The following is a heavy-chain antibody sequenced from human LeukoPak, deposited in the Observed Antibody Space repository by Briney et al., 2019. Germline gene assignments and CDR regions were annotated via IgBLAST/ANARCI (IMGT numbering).Heavy chain of an antibody. D-gene: IGHD2-2*01. CDR1: GGSFSDFY. CDR3: ASLWPYQLSAFDI. CDR2: INHSGST. Sequence: PSETLSLTCAVSGGSFSDFYWSWIRQSPGKGLQWIGEINHSGSTNYNPSLKSRVTISVDTSKNQFSLKLSSVTAADTAVYYCASLWPYQLSAFDIWGQGTMVTVSS. V-gene: IGHV4-34*01. J-gene: IGHJ3*02.